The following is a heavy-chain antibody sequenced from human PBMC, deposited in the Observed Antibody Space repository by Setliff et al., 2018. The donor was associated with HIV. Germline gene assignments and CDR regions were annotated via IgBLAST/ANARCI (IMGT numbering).Heavy chain of an antibody. Sequence: PSETLSLTCTVSGGSISDSNHYWGWIRQPPGKGLEWIASIYYTGSTYYNPSLKSRVTISIDTSKNQFSLKLSSVTAADTAMYYCARHQVIPTVIGAFDIWGQGTAVTVSS. J-gene: IGHJ3*02. CDR3: ARHQVIPTVIGAFDI. V-gene: IGHV4-39*01. D-gene: IGHD3-16*02. CDR1: GGSISDSNHY. CDR2: IYYTGST.